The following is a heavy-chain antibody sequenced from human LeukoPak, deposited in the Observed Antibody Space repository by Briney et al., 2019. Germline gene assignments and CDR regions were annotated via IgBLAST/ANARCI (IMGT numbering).Heavy chain of an antibody. D-gene: IGHD3-22*01. CDR1: GGSISSYY. V-gene: IGHV4-59*01. CDR3: ARAPGGNYYDSSGYYDSFVPIDI. Sequence: KSSETLSLTCTVSGGSISSYYWSWIRQPPGKGLEWIGYIYYRGSTNYNPSLKSRVTISVDTSKNQFSLKLSSVTAADTAVYYCARAPGGNYYDSSGYYDSFVPIDIWGQGTMVTVSS. J-gene: IGHJ3*02. CDR2: IYYRGST.